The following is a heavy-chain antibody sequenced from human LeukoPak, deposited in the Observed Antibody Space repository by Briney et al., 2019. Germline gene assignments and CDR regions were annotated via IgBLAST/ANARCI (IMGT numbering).Heavy chain of an antibody. CDR2: INHSGST. D-gene: IGHD4-17*01. CDR1: GGSISSGGYY. J-gene: IGHJ4*02. CDR3: ARDLTTDDY. V-gene: IGHV4-30-2*01. Sequence: PSQTLSLTCTVSGGSISSGGYYWSWIRQPPGQGLEWIGEINHSGSTNYNPSLKSRVTISVDTSKNQFSLKLSSVTAADTAVYYCARDLTTDDYWGQGTLVTVSS.